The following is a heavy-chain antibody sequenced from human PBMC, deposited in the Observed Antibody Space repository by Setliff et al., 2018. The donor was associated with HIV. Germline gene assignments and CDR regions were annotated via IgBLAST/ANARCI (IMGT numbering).Heavy chain of an antibody. D-gene: IGHD3-10*01. CDR3: ARLGYVSGGFYKTPGPYYFDY. CDR2: IYYSGAT. Sequence: SETLSLTCTVSGGSMSSSSYYWGWIRQTPDKGLEWIGIIYYSGATYNNPSLTSRVTISVDTSRNQFSLKLRSVTAADTAAYYCARLGYVSGGFYKTPGPYYFDYWGQGALVTVSS. V-gene: IGHV4-39*01. CDR1: GGSMSSSSYY. J-gene: IGHJ4*02.